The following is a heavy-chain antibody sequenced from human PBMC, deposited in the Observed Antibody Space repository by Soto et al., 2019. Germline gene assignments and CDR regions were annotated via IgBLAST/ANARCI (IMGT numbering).Heavy chain of an antibody. CDR2: VSHSGST. Sequence: PSGTLSLTCTVSDGSIGSYYWSWILQPPGKGLEWIGYVSHSGSTNYNPSLKSRVTISLDTSKNQFSLRLSSVTAADTAVCYCAREGFSLYGDYYYGLYVCGQGTTVPVS. D-gene: IGHD2-8*01. CDR3: AREGFSLYGDYYYGLYV. V-gene: IGHV4-59*01. CDR1: DGSIGSYY. J-gene: IGHJ6*02.